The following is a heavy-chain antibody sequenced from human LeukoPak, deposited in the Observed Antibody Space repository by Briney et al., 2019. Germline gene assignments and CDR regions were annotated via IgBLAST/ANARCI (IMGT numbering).Heavy chain of an antibody. CDR2: IKQDGSEK. J-gene: IGHJ4*02. Sequence: GGSLRLSCAASGFTFNNYWMTWVRQAPGKGLEWVANIKQDGSEKYYVDSVKGRFTIPRDNAKNSLYLQMNSLRVEDTAVYYCARRRGSYCFDYWGQGTLVTVSS. D-gene: IGHD2-15*01. CDR1: GFTFNNYW. CDR3: ARRRGSYCFDY. V-gene: IGHV3-7*01.